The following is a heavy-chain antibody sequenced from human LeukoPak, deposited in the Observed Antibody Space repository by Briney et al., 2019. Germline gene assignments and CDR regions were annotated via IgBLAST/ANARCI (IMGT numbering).Heavy chain of an antibody. V-gene: IGHV3-33*01. CDR3: ARDDDYDDHNTFDM. J-gene: IGHJ3*02. CDR2: IWSHGNTK. CDR1: GFVFSTYG. D-gene: IGHD4-17*01. Sequence: GGSLRLSGAASGFVFSTYGMHWVRQAPGKGLEWVAVIWSHGNTKKYADSVTGRFTISRDNSKNTLYLEMNTLRAEDTAVYYCARDDDYDDHNTFDMWGHGTMVTVSS.